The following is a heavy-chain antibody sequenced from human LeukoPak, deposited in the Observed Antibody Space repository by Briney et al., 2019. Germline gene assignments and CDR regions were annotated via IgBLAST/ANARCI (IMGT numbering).Heavy chain of an antibody. CDR3: AREVSSSSWYQYGMDV. Sequence: SETLSLTCTVSGGSISSGDYYWSWIRQPPGKGLEWIGYIYYSGSTYYNPSLKSRVTISVDTSKNQFSLKLSSVTAADTAVYYCAREVSSSSWYQYGMDVWGQGTTVTVSS. CDR2: IYYSGST. CDR1: GGSISSGDYY. V-gene: IGHV4-30-4*01. J-gene: IGHJ6*02. D-gene: IGHD6-13*01.